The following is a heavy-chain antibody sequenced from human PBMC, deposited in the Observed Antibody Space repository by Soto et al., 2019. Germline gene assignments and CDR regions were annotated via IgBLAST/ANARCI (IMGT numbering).Heavy chain of an antibody. CDR1: GGSISSYY. Sequence: QVQLQESGPGLVKPSETLSLTCTVSGGSISSYYWSWIRQPPGKGLEWIGYIYYSGSTNYNPSLKSRVTISVDTSKHQFSLKLSSVTAADTDVYYCARMVGYGSSWFDYWGQGTLVTVSS. V-gene: IGHV4-59*01. D-gene: IGHD6-13*01. CDR2: IYYSGST. J-gene: IGHJ4*02. CDR3: ARMVGYGSSWFDY.